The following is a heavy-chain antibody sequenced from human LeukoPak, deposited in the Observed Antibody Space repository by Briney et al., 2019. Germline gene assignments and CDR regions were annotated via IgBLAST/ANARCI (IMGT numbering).Heavy chain of an antibody. CDR3: ARTPAAYYYDSRADVFDI. J-gene: IGHJ3*02. V-gene: IGHV1-8*01. D-gene: IGHD3-22*01. Sequence: ASVKVSCKASGYTFTSYDINWVRQATGQGLEWMGWMNPNSGNTGYAQKFQGRVTMTRNTSISTAYMELSSLRSEDTAVYYCARTPAAYYYDSRADVFDIGGKGTLVTVSS. CDR2: MNPNSGNT. CDR1: GYTFTSYD.